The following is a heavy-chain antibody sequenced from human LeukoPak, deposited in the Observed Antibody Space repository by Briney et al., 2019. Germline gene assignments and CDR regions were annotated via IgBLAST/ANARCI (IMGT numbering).Heavy chain of an antibody. CDR2: IYPGDSDT. CDR3: ARQYYYDSSGYYDGFGY. Sequence: GESLKISCKGSGYSFTSYWISWVRQMPGKGLEWMGIIYPGDSDTRYSPSFQGQVTISADKSISTAYLQWSSLKASDTAMYYCARQYYYDSSGYYDGFGYWGQGTLVTVSS. V-gene: IGHV5-51*01. J-gene: IGHJ4*02. CDR1: GYSFTSYW. D-gene: IGHD3-22*01.